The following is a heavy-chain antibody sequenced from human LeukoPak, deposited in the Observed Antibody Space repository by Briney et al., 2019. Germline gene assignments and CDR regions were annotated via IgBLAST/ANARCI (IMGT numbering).Heavy chain of an antibody. D-gene: IGHD6-13*01. CDR3: ARGHGAIAAAGTRPFDY. Sequence: ASVKVSCKASGGTFSSYAISWVRQAPGQGLEWMGGIIPIFGTANYAQKFQGRVTITTDESTSTAYMELSSLRSEDTAVYYCARGHGAIAAAGTRPFDYWGQGTLVTVSS. V-gene: IGHV1-69*05. CDR2: IIPIFGTA. CDR1: GGTFSSYA. J-gene: IGHJ4*02.